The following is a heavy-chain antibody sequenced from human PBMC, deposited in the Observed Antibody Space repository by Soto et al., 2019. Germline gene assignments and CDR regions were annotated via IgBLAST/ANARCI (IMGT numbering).Heavy chain of an antibody. J-gene: IGHJ4*02. D-gene: IGHD3-9*01. CDR3: ARPQDVLRYFDWPLAY. CDR1: GYTFTTYY. V-gene: IGHV1-46*01. Sequence: ASVKVSCKASGYTFTTYYMYWLRQAPGQGLEWMGIINPVGGSTNYAYRFQGRVTMTRDTSTSTVYMELNSLRSEDTAVYYCARPQDVLRYFDWPLAYWGQGPQVPVSP. CDR2: INPVGGST.